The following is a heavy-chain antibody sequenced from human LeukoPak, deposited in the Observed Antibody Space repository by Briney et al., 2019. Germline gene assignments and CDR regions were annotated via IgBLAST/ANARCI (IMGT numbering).Heavy chain of an antibody. J-gene: IGHJ4*02. CDR1: GGFISSGGYY. D-gene: IGHD2-15*01. V-gene: IGHV4-31*03. Sequence: SETLSLTCTVSGGFISSGGYYWRWIRQHPGKGLEWIEYKYYSGSTYYNPSLKIRPSISVHTSNNQFSVKLSSVSAADTAVYYCASHCSGGTCYPYYFDNWGQGTLVTVST. CDR2: KYYSGST. CDR3: ASHCSGGTCYPYYFDN.